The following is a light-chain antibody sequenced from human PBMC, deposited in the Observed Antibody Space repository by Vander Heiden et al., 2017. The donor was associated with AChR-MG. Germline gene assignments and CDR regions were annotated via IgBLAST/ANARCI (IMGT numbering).Light chain of an antibody. V-gene: IGKV3-20*01. CDR2: GAS. CDR1: QSVSSSF. CDR3: QQYGTSPLT. J-gene: IGKJ1*01. Sequence: ELVFTQSPGTLSLSPGERATLSCRASQSVSSSFLAWYQQKPGQAPRLLIYGASSRATGIPDRFSGSGSGTDFSLTINRLEPEDFAVYYCQQYGTSPLTFGQGTKVEIK.